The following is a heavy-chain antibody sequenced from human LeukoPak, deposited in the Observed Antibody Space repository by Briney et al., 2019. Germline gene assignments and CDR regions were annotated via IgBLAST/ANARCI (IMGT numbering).Heavy chain of an antibody. CDR2: IWYDGSNK. D-gene: IGHD6-13*01. CDR3: ARDHEQLVSYYFDY. CDR1: GFTFSSYS. Sequence: GGSLRLSCAASGFTFSSYSMHWVRQAPGKGLEWVAVIWYDGSNKYYADSVKGRFTISRDNSKNTLYLQMNSLRAEDTAVYYCARDHEQLVSYYFDYWGQGTLVTVPS. V-gene: IGHV3-33*08. J-gene: IGHJ4*02.